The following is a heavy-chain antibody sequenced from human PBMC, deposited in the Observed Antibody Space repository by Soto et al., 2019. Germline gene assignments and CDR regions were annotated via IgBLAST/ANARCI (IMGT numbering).Heavy chain of an antibody. V-gene: IGHV3-72*01. CDR2: SRNKDHSYTT. D-gene: IGHD2-21*01. CDR1: GFTLSDHY. CDR3: ASGNCSFDY. Sequence: PGGSLRLSCAASGFTLSDHYMDWVRQAPGKGLEWVARSRNKDHSYTTEYAASVKGRFTISRDGSKNSLYLQMSSLTAEDTAADDCASGNCSFDYWGQGTVVTVSS. J-gene: IGHJ4*02.